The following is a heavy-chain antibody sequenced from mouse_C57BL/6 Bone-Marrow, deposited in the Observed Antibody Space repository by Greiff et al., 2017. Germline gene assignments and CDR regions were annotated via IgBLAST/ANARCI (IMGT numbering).Heavy chain of an antibody. J-gene: IGHJ2*01. D-gene: IGHD2-4*01. CDR3: ARLRGY. CDR2: ISSGGSYT. V-gene: IGHV5-6*01. CDR1: GFTFSSYG. Sequence: EVKLVESGGDLVKPGGSLKLSCAASGFTFSSYGMSWVRQTPDKRLEWVATISSGGSYTYYPDSVKGRFTISRDNAKNTRYLQMSSLKSEDTAMYYCARLRGYWGQGTTLTVSS.